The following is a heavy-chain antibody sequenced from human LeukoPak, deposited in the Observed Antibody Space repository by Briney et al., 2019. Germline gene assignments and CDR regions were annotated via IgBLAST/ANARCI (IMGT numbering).Heavy chain of an antibody. CDR2: FDPEDGET. J-gene: IGHJ4*02. CDR3: ATGLRYFESRDY. CDR1: GYTLTELS. Sequence: GASVKVSCKVCGYTLTELSMHWVRQAPGKGLEWMGGFDPEDGETIYAQKFQGRVTMTEDTSTDTAYMELSSLRSEDTAVYYCATGLRYFESRDYWGQGTLVTVSS. V-gene: IGHV1-24*01. D-gene: IGHD3-9*01.